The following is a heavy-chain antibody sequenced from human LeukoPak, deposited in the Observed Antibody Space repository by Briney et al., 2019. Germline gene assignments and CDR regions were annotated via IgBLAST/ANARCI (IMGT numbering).Heavy chain of an antibody. D-gene: IGHD4-17*01. CDR1: GFTFSSYA. Sequence: GRSLRLSCAASGFTFSSYAMHWVRQAPDKGLEWVAVISYDRSNKYYADSVKGRFTISRDNAKNTLYLQMNSLRAEDTAVYYCARGHGDFPVNYYFDLWGRGTLVTVSS. CDR2: ISYDRSNK. J-gene: IGHJ2*01. V-gene: IGHV3-30-3*01. CDR3: ARGHGDFPVNYYFDL.